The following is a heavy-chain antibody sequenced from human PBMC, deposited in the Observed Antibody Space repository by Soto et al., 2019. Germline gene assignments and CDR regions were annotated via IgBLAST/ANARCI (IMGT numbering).Heavy chain of an antibody. CDR1: GGSISSYY. J-gene: IGHJ4*02. Sequence: SETLSLTCTVSGGSISSYYWSWIRQPPGKGLEWIGYIYYSGSTNYNPSLKSRVTISVDTSKNQFSLKLSSVTAADTAVYYCARQGLPTVTTLGVFDYWGQGTLVTVSS. CDR2: IYYSGST. CDR3: ARQGLPTVTTLGVFDY. D-gene: IGHD4-17*01. V-gene: IGHV4-59*08.